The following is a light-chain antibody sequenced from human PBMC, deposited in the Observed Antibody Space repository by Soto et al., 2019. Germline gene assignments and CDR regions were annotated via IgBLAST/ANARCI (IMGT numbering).Light chain of an antibody. J-gene: IGLJ3*02. V-gene: IGLV2-8*01. CDR3: ALFAGTGLLV. CDR2: EVT. Sequence: QSALTQAPSASGSPGQSLTISCTGTSRDVGFHNYDSWYQQRPGKAPKLVMYEVTKRPSGIPDRFSGAKSGSTTALTVPGLEADEEADYYCALFAGTGLLVFGSGTKLTVL. CDR1: SRDVGFHNY.